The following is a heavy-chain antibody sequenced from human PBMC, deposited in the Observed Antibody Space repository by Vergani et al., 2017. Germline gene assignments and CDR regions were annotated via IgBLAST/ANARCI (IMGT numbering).Heavy chain of an antibody. J-gene: IGHJ4*02. CDR3: ATIGYRRWGYYFEY. CDR2: VRHTEDT. V-gene: IGHV4-4*03. Sequence: QVQLQESGPGLVKPPGTLSLTCAVSGDSISSNNCWTWFRQPQGKGREWIGEVRHTEDTKYSPSLKRGVTVSGDGSRNLFSLRLNSLTSADTAVYYCATIGYRRWGYYFEYLGQGILVTVSS. CDR1: GDSISSNNC. D-gene: IGHD2-2*02.